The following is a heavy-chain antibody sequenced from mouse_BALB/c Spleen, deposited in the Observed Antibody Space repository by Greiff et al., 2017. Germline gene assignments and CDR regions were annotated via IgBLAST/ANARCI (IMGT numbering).Heavy chain of an antibody. Sequence: EVKVVESGGGLVKPGGSLKLSCAASGFTFSSYAMSWVRQTPEKRLEWVASISSGGSTYYPDSVKGRFAISRDNARDILYLQMSSLGSEDTAMYCCARMGAGYYGVNWYFDVWGAGTTVTVSS. CDR1: GFTFSSYA. V-gene: IGHV5-6-5*01. CDR2: ISSGGST. CDR3: ARMGAGYYGVNWYFDV. D-gene: IGHD2-3*01. J-gene: IGHJ1*01.